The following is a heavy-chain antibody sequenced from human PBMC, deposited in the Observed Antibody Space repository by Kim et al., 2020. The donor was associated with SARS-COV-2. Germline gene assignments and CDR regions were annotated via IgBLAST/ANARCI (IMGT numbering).Heavy chain of an antibody. Sequence: GGSLRLSCAASGFTFSDYYMSWIRQAPGKGLEWVSYISSSGSTIYYADSVKGRFTISRDNAKNSLYLQMNSLRAEDTAVYYCARDRVGFLEWPYYFDYWGQGTLVTVSS. CDR3: ARDRVGFLEWPYYFDY. CDR1: GFTFSDYY. J-gene: IGHJ4*02. D-gene: IGHD3-3*02. V-gene: IGHV3-11*01. CDR2: ISSSGSTI.